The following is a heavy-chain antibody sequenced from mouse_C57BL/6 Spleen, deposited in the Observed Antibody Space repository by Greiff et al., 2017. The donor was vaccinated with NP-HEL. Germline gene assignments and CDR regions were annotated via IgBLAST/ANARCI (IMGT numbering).Heavy chain of an antibody. CDR2: IYPGDGDT. D-gene: IGHD2-3*01. V-gene: IGHV1-82*01. CDR1: SYAFSSSW. CDR3: ARWLLPLDY. Sequence: VQLQQSGPELVKPGASVKISCKASSYAFSSSWMNWVKQRPGKGLEWIGRIYPGDGDTNYNGKFKGKATLTADKSSSTAYMQLSSLTSEDSAVYFCARWLLPLDYWGQGTTLTVSS. J-gene: IGHJ2*01.